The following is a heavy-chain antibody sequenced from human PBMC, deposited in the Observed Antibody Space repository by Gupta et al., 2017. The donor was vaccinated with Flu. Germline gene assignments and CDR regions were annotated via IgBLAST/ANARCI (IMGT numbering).Heavy chain of an antibody. V-gene: IGHV1-69*06. CDR2: IIPFFGTK. CDR1: GGTFSGSA. D-gene: IGHD2-21*02. J-gene: IGHJ5*02. CDR3: ARVGDFGNLDWFDP. Sequence: QVQLVQSGAEVKKPGSSVKVSCKASGGTFSGSAISWVRQAPGQGLEWMGGIIPFFGTKNYAQKFQGRVTITADKSTSTAHMELTSLTSEDTAVYYCARVGDFGNLDWFDPWGQGTLVTVSS.